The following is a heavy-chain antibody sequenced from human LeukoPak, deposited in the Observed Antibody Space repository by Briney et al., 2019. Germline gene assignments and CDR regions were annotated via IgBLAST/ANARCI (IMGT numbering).Heavy chain of an antibody. CDR3: ARDSVVPAAQLDY. J-gene: IGHJ4*02. CDR1: GFTFSSYW. V-gene: IGHV3-74*01. D-gene: IGHD2-2*01. CDR2: IHFDGSSA. Sequence: GGSLRLSCAASGFTFSSYWMHWVRQAPGKGLVWVSRIHFDGSSANYADSVRGRFTISRDNAKNTLYLQMHSLTAEDTAVYYCARDSVVPAAQLDYWGQGTLVTVSS.